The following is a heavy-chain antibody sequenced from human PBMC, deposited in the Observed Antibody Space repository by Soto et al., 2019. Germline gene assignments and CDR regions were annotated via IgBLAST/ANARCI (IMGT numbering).Heavy chain of an antibody. CDR2: MNPNSANT. D-gene: IGHD2-15*01. J-gene: IGHJ4*02. Sequence: QVQLVQSGAEVKKPGASVKVSCKASGYSFTSYDINWVRQATGQGLEWMGWMNPNSANTDYAQKFQGSVTMTRDTSTSTAFMELSCLRSDDTAVYYCARGPGFCSGGTCHYPFTFDLWGQGTLVTVSS. V-gene: IGHV1-8*01. CDR3: ARGPGFCSGGTCHYPFTFDL. CDR1: GYSFTSYD.